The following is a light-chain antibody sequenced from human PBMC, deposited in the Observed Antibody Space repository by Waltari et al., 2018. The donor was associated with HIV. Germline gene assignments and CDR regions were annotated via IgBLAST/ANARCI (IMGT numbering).Light chain of an antibody. CDR2: RNN. J-gene: IGLJ3*02. V-gene: IGLV1-40*01. Sequence: QPVLTQPSSVSEAPGQRVTISCTGGSSNTGAGYHVHWYQQLPGSVLNLLIYRNNNRAAGVPDLVSGFKSGTSSSRVITGVLAEEEADYYCQSYDSSVSAWVFGGGTKLTVL. CDR1: SSNTGAGYH. CDR3: QSYDSSVSAWV.